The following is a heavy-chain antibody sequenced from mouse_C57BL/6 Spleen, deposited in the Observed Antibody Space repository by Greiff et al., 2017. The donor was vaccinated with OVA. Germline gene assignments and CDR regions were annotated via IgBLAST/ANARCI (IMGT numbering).Heavy chain of an antibody. Sequence: EVKLVESGAELVKPGASVKLSCTASGFNIKDYYMHWVKQRTEQGLEWIGRIDPEDGETKYAPKFQGKATITADTSSNTAYLQLSSLTSEDTAVYYCALYYCGSSLDYWGQGTTLTVSS. J-gene: IGHJ2*01. D-gene: IGHD1-1*01. CDR1: GFNIKDYY. CDR3: ALYYCGSSLDY. V-gene: IGHV14-2*01. CDR2: IDPEDGET.